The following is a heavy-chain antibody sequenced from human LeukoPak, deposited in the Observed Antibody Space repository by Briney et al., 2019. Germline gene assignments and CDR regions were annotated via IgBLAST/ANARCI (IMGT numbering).Heavy chain of an antibody. J-gene: IGHJ5*02. D-gene: IGHD4-17*01. Sequence: PSETLSLTCAVYGGSFSGYYWSWIRQPPGKGLEWIGEINHSGSTNYNPSLKSRVTISVDTSKNQFSLKLSSVTAADTAVYYCARQILLYGDGFDPWGQGTLVTVSS. CDR2: INHSGST. V-gene: IGHV4-34*01. CDR3: ARQILLYGDGFDP. CDR1: GGSFSGYY.